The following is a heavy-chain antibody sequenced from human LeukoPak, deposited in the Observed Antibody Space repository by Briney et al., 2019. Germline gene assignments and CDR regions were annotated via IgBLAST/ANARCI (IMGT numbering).Heavy chain of an antibody. V-gene: IGHV1-46*01. CDR2: INPSGGST. CDR1: GYTFTSYY. CDR3: ARGSRITIFGVVITRGYNWFDP. J-gene: IGHJ5*02. D-gene: IGHD3-3*01. Sequence: ASVKVSCKASGYTFTSYYMHWVRQAPGQGLEWMGIINPSGGSTSYAQKLQGRVTMTRDMSTSTVYMELSSLRSEDTAVYYCARGSRITIFGVVITRGYNWFDPWGQGTLVTVSS.